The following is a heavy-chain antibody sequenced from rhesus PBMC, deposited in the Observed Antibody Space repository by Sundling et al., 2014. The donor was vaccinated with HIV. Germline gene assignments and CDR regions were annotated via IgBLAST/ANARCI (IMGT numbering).Heavy chain of an antibody. V-gene: IGHV3-136*01. CDR1: GFTFSSYD. Sequence: EVQLVESGGGLVQPGGSLRLSCAASGFTFSSYDMSWVRQAPGKGLEWVSSISSASSYIYYADSVKGRFTISRDNAKNSLSLQMNSLRAEDTAVYYCTSIPEAGTTYFDYWGQGVLVTVSS. CDR3: TSIPEAGTTYFDY. D-gene: IGHD1-1*01. J-gene: IGHJ4*01. CDR2: ISSASSYI.